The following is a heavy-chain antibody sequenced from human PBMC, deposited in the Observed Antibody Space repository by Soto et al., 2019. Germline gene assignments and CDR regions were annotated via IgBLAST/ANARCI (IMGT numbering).Heavy chain of an antibody. CDR2: IIPIFGTA. CDR3: AREKDYYDSSGQSFDY. CDR1: GGTFSSYA. Sequence: SVKVSCKASGGTFSSYAISWVRQAPGQGLEWMGGIIPIFGTANYAQKFQGRVTITADESTSAAYMELSSLRSEDTAVYYCAREKDYYDSSGQSFDYWGQGTLVTVSS. V-gene: IGHV1-69*13. J-gene: IGHJ4*02. D-gene: IGHD3-22*01.